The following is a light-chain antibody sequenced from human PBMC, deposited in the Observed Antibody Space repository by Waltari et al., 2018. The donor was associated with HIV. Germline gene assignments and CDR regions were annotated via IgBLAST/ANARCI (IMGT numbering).Light chain of an antibody. Sequence: QSALAQPPSASVSPGQSVTISCTGTSSDVGGYSYVSWYQQHPGKAPKLMIYEVSKRPSGVPDRFSGYKSGNAASLTVSGLQAEDEADDYCSAYAGSNNVIFGGGTKLTVL. J-gene: IGLJ2*01. CDR1: SSDVGGYSY. CDR3: SAYAGSNNVI. V-gene: IGLV2-8*01. CDR2: EVS.